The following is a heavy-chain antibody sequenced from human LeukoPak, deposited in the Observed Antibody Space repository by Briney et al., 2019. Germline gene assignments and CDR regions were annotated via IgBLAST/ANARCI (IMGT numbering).Heavy chain of an antibody. CDR1: GGTFSSYA. V-gene: IGHV1-69*10. D-gene: IGHD3-10*01. Sequence: ASVKVSCKASGGTFSSYAISWVRQAPGQGLEWMGGIIPIVGISNLAQRFQGRVTITADKSTSIAYMEFNSLTSDDTAMYYCAMFGSGSSSGMDVWGQGTTVTVSS. J-gene: IGHJ6*02. CDR3: AMFGSGSSSGMDV. CDR2: IIPIVGIS.